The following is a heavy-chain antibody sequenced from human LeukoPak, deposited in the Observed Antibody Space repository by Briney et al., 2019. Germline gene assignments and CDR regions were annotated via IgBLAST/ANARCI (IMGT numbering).Heavy chain of an antibody. J-gene: IGHJ6*03. CDR1: GFTFSGYA. Sequence: GGSLRLSCAASGFTFSGYAVHWVRQAPGKGLQWVAAISYDGYNKYYTDSLKGRFTISRENSKNTLWLQMNSLRAEDTAVYYCARGGMYDSYYFFYMDVWGKGTTLSVSS. CDR2: ISYDGYNK. CDR3: ARGGMYDSYYFFYMDV. D-gene: IGHD3-22*01. V-gene: IGHV3-30*10.